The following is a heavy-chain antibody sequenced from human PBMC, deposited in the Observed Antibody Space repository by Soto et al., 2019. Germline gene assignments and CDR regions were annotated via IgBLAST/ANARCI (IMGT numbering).Heavy chain of an antibody. Sequence: SETLPVTCTVSCGSISGDYWSWIRQPPGKGLEWIGYMYNTGSTVYNPSFKSRVTISVDTSKNQFSLKLNSVTAADTAVYYCARDLWGYCGTDCYPLDVWGQGTTVTVS. J-gene: IGHJ6*02. D-gene: IGHD2-21*02. V-gene: IGHV4-59*01. CDR2: MYNTGST. CDR3: ARDLWGYCGTDCYPLDV. CDR1: CGSISGDY.